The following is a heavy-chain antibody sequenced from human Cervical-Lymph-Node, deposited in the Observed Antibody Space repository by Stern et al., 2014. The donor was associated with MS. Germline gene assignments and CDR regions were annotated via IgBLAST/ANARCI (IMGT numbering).Heavy chain of an antibody. CDR3: ARHRSMARGRGWFDP. CDR2: ILYSGST. J-gene: IGHJ5*02. V-gene: IGHV4-59*08. CDR1: RGSFGTFY. D-gene: IGHD1-26*01. Sequence: QVQLVQSGPGLVKPSETLSLTCTVSRGSFGTFYWSWLRQPPGKGLEWIGSILYSGSTDYNSSLKSRVTISLDTSKTQVSLTRASVTAADTAVYYCARHRSMARGRGWFDPWGQGTLVTVSS.